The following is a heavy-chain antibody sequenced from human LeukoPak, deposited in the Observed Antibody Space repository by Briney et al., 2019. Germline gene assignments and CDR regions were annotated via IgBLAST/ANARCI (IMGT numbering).Heavy chain of an antibody. CDR3: AKVFPGVLRYFDWSPDAFDI. J-gene: IGHJ3*02. CDR1: GFTFSSYG. CDR2: ISYDGSNK. Sequence: PGRSLRLSCAASGFTFSSYGMHWVRQAPGKGLEWVAVISYDGSNKYYADSVKGRLTISRDNSKNTLYLQMNSLRAEDTAVYYCAKVFPGVLRYFDWSPDAFDIWGQGTMVTVSS. D-gene: IGHD3-9*01. V-gene: IGHV3-30*18.